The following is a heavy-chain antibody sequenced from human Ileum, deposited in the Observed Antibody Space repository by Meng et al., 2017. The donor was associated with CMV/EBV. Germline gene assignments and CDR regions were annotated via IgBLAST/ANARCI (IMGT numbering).Heavy chain of an antibody. V-gene: IGHV2-5*01. J-gene: IGHJ4*02. D-gene: IGHD3-3*01. Sequence: SGPTLVKPTQTLTLTCTFSGFSLSTSGVGVGWIRQPPGKALEWLALIYWNDDKRYSPSLKSRPTITKDTSKNQVVLTMTNMDPVDTATYYCAHLSYDFWSGYQNFDYWGQGTLVTVSS. CDR3: AHLSYDFWSGYQNFDY. CDR1: GFSLSTSGVG. CDR2: IYWNDDK.